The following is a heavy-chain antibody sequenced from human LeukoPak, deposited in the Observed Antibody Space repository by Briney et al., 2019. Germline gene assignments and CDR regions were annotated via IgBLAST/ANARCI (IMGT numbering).Heavy chain of an antibody. Sequence: SGTLSLTCAVSGGSISSSNWWSWVRQPPGKGLEWIGEINHSGSTNYNPPLKSRVTISVDTSKNQFSLKLSSVTAADTAVYYCARGGAYYDILTGRPSYYYYYMDVWGKGTTVTVSS. J-gene: IGHJ6*03. D-gene: IGHD3-9*01. CDR3: ARGGAYYDILTGRPSYYYYYMDV. CDR1: GGSISSSNW. V-gene: IGHV4-4*02. CDR2: INHSGST.